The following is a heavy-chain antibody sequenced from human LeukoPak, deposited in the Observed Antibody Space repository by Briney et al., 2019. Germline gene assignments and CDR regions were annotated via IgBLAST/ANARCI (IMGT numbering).Heavy chain of an antibody. Sequence: PSETLSLTCTVSGGPISSYYWSWIRQPPGKGLEWIGEINHSGSTNYNPSLKSRVTISVDTSKNQFSLKLSSVTAADTAVYYCAGDSSSSHWGQGTLVTVSS. CDR1: GGPISSYY. D-gene: IGHD6-6*01. CDR2: INHSGST. CDR3: AGDSSSSH. V-gene: IGHV4-34*01. J-gene: IGHJ4*02.